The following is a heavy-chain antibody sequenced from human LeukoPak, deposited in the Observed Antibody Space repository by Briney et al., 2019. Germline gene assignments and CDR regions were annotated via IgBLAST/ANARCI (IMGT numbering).Heavy chain of an antibody. CDR2: IIPIFGTA. D-gene: IGHD3-22*01. V-gene: IGHV1-69*13. CDR3: ARPSAPYYYDSSGWGYAFDI. Sequence: GASVKVSCKASGYTFTSYGISWVRQAPGQGLEWMGGIIPIFGTANYAQKFQGRVTITADESTSTAYMELSSLRSEDTAVYYCARPSAPYYYDSSGWGYAFDIWGQGTMVTVSS. J-gene: IGHJ3*02. CDR1: GYTFTSYG.